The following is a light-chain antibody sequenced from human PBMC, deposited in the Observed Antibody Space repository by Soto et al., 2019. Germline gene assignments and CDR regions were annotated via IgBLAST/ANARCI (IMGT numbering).Light chain of an antibody. Sequence: EIVLTQSPGTLSSSPGERATLSCRASPSVSSSYLAWYQQKPGQAPRLLIYGASSRATGIPDRFSGSGSGTDFTLTISRLEPEDFAVYYCQQYGSSPRITFGQGTRLEIK. V-gene: IGKV3-20*01. CDR1: PSVSSSY. CDR2: GAS. J-gene: IGKJ5*01. CDR3: QQYGSSPRIT.